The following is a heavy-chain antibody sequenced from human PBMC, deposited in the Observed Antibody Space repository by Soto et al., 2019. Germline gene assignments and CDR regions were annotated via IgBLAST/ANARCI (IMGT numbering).Heavy chain of an antibody. D-gene: IGHD2-15*01. CDR3: ARGYCSGGNCYSGMDV. Sequence: ASVKVSFKASGGTFSSHAISCVRQAPGHGLEWMGGIIPISGTTYYTQKFQGRVTITADEPTSTAFMELSSLKSDDTAVFYCARGYCSGGNCYSGMDVWGQGTMVTVSS. CDR1: GGTFSSHA. V-gene: IGHV1-69*13. J-gene: IGHJ6*02. CDR2: IIPISGTT.